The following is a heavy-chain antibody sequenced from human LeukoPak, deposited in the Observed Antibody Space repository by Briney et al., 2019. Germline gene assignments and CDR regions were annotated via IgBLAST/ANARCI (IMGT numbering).Heavy chain of an antibody. J-gene: IGHJ6*02. D-gene: IGHD1-14*01. CDR2: IYTSGST. V-gene: IGHV4-4*07. CDR1: GGSFSNYY. Sequence: SETLSLTCTVSGGSFSNYYWSWIRQPAGKGLEWIGRIYTSGSTNYNPSVKSRVTMSVDTSNNQFSLKLTSVTAADTTVYYCARQPPQYYGMDVWGQGTTVTVSS. CDR3: ARQPPQYYGMDV.